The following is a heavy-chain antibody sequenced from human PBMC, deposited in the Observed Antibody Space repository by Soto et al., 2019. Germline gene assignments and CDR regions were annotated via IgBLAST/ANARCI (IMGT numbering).Heavy chain of an antibody. J-gene: IGHJ2*01. CDR3: ARRRRDGYNLNWYFDL. V-gene: IGHV2-26*01. CDR2: IFSDDEK. D-gene: IGHD5-12*01. CDR1: GFSLTSTRMG. Sequence: QVTLKESGPVLVKPTETLTLTCTVSGFSLTSTRMGVSWIRQPPGKALEWLAHIFSDDEKSYSASLKSRLTNSKDTSKSQVVLTLTNMDPKDTATYYCARRRRDGYNLNWYFDLWGRGTLVTVSS.